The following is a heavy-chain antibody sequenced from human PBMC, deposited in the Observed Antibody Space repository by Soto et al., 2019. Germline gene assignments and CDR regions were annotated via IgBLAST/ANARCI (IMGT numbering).Heavy chain of an antibody. CDR2: ISYDGSNK. J-gene: IGHJ4*02. CDR1: GFAFRSYA. Sequence: GGSLRLSCAASGFAFRSYAMHWVRQAPGKGLEWVAVISYDGSNKYYADSVKGRFTISRDNSKNTLYLQMNSLRAEDTAVYYCARDRTVYSSSSLLDYWGQGTLVTVSS. D-gene: IGHD6-6*01. V-gene: IGHV3-30-3*01. CDR3: ARDRTVYSSSSLLDY.